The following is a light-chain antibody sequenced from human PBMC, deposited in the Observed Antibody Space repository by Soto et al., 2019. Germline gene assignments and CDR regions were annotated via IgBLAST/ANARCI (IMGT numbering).Light chain of an antibody. CDR2: GAS. CDR1: QGVNSKY. CDR3: HHYDTSTQT. V-gene: IGKV3-20*01. Sequence: VLTQSPGTLSLSPGDRATLSYRTSQGVNSKYLAWYQQKPGQAPRLLIFGASRRASGIPDRFSGGGSVTDFTLTISRLEPEDCAVYYCHHYDTSTQTFGQVTKL. J-gene: IGKJ2*01.